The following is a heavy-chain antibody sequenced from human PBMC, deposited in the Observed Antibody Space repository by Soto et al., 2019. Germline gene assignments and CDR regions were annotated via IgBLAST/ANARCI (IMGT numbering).Heavy chain of an antibody. D-gene: IGHD1-26*01. CDR1: GYTFTNYD. J-gene: IGHJ4*02. CDR2: ISAYNGNI. CDR3: ARGEAHFDD. V-gene: IGHV1-18*01. Sequence: QVQLVQSGTEVKKPGASVKVSCKASGYTFTNYDISWVRQAPGQGLEWMGWISAYNGNISYAQKPQGRITITEDTSTSTAYMELKSLPSDATAVYYWARGEAHFDDWGQGTLVTVSS.